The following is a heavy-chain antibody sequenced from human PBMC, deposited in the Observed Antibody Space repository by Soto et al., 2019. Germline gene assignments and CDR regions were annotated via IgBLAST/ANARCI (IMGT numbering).Heavy chain of an antibody. CDR3: ASLVVTGITYYFAS. CDR2: IYWDDDK. CDR1: GFSLSSSGVG. D-gene: IGHD2-21*02. Sequence: QITLKESGPTLVKPTQTLTLTCTFSGFSLSSSGVGVGWIRHPPGKALEWLTFIYWDDDKRYSPSLKSRLTITKDASKNSAVLTLTAMGPVDTATYYVASLVVTGITYYFASWGKGTLLTVSS. V-gene: IGHV2-5*02. J-gene: IGHJ4*02.